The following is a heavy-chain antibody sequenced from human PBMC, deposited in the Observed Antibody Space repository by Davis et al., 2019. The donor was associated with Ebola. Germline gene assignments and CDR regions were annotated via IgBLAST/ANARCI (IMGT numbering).Heavy chain of an antibody. CDR1: GYTFTGDY. J-gene: IGHJ4*02. Sequence: ASVKVSCKASGYTFTGDYMHWVRQAPGQGLEWLGWINSDNGDTNYAQKFHGRVTMTRDTSISTASMELSSLTSDDTAIYYCATGGGILNYWGQGTLVTVSS. V-gene: IGHV1-2*02. D-gene: IGHD6-25*01. CDR2: INSDNGDT. CDR3: ATGGGILNY.